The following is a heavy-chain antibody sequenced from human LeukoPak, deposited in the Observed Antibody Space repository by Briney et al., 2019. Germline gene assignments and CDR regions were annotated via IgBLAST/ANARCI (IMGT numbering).Heavy chain of an antibody. V-gene: IGHV3-53*01. CDR2: IYSGGST. Sequence: PGGSLRLSCAASGFTFNDYYMSWIRQAPGKGLEWVSVIYSGGSTYYADSVKGRFTISRDNSKNTLYLQMNSLRAEDTAVYYCAKTDSSGYSIEFWGQGTLVTVSS. J-gene: IGHJ4*02. CDR3: AKTDSSGYSIEF. CDR1: GFTFNDYY. D-gene: IGHD3-22*01.